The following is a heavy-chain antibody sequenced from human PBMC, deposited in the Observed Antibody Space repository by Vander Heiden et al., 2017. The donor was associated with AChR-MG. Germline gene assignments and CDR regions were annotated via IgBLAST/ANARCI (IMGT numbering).Heavy chain of an antibody. J-gene: IGHJ4*02. D-gene: IGHD6-6*01. CDR2: INPSGGST. V-gene: IGHV1-46*03. CDR3: ASGGSIAARPYYFDY. CDR1: GYTFTSYY. Sequence: QVQLVQSGAEVKKPGASVKVSCKASGYTFTSYYMHWVRQAPGQGLEWMGIINPSGGSTSYAQKFQGRVTMTRDTSTSTVYMELSSLRSEDTAVYYCASGGSIAARPYYFDYWGQGTLVTVSS.